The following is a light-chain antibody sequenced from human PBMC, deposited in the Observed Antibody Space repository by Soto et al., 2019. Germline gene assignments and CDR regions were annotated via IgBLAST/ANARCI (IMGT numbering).Light chain of an antibody. V-gene: IGKV3D-15*01. CDR1: QSVGSD. Sequence: EIVMTQSPATLSVSPGERATVSCRSGQSVGSDLAWYQQKPGQAPRLLIYDIFTRATGVPTRISCSGSGTESTLTLSSLKSQAFEVYSYQQYNNWTLTFGGGTKVDNK. CDR2: DIF. J-gene: IGKJ4*01. CDR3: QQYNNWTLT.